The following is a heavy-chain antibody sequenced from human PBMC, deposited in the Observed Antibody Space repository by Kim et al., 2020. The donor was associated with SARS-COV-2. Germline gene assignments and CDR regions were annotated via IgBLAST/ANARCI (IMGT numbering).Heavy chain of an antibody. CDR1: GFTFSSYW. D-gene: IGHD6-6*01. CDR3: AREGYSSSSRLYYYYGMDV. V-gene: IGHV3-7*01. CDR2: IKQDGSEK. Sequence: GGYLRLSCAASGFTFSSYWMSWVRQAPGKGLEWVANIKQDGSEKYYVDSVKGRFTISRDNAKNSLYLQMNSLRAEDTAVYYCAREGYSSSSRLYYYYGMDVWGQGTTVTVSS. J-gene: IGHJ6*02.